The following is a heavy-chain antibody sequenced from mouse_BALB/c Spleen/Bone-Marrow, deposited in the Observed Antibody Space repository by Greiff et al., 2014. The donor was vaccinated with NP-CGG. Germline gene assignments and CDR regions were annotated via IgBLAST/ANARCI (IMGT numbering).Heavy chain of an antibody. J-gene: IGHJ2*01. D-gene: IGHD1-1*01. CDR1: GYTFTSYW. V-gene: IGHV1S22*01. CDR3: TRDYDWVLDY. CDR2: IYPGSGST. Sequence: LQQPGSELVRPGASVKLSCKASGYTFTSYWMHWVKQRPGQGLEWIGNIYPGSGSTNYDEKFKSKATLTVDTSSSTAYMQLSSLTSEDSAVYYCTRDYDWVLDYWGQGTTLTVSS.